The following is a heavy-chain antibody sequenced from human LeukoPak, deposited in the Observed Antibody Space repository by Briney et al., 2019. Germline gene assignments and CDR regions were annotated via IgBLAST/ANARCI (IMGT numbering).Heavy chain of an antibody. CDR3: ARVPSDHIAAYDY. V-gene: IGHV1-8*03. CDR2: MNPNSGNT. Sequence: ASVKVSCKASGYTFTSYDINWVRQATGQGLEWMGWMNPNSGNTGYAQKFRGRVTITRNTSISTAYMELSSLRSEDTAVYYCARVPSDHIAAYDYWGQGTLVTVSS. J-gene: IGHJ4*02. D-gene: IGHD6-25*01. CDR1: GYTFTSYD.